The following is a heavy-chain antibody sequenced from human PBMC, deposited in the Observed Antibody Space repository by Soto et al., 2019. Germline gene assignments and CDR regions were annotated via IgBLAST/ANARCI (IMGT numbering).Heavy chain of an antibody. CDR3: ARELTGPGGYYHYYGMDV. V-gene: IGHV3-33*01. J-gene: IGHJ6*02. CDR1: GFTFSSYG. CDR2: IWYDGSNK. D-gene: IGHD2-15*01. Sequence: QVQLVESGGGVVQPGRSLRLSCAASGFTFSSYGMHWVRQAPGKGLEWVAVIWYDGSNKYYADSVKGRFTISRDTSQDKLYLQMNSLRGEDKAVYFCARELTGPGGYYHYYGMDVWGQGTTVTGSS.